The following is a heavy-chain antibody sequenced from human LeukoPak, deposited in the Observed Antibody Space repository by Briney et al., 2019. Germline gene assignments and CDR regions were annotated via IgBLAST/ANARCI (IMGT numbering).Heavy chain of an antibody. D-gene: IGHD3-3*01. J-gene: IGHJ4*02. CDR1: GYTFTSYG. CDR2: ISAYNGNT. V-gene: IGHV1-18*01. CDR3: ATLDRVAIFGVVTNY. Sequence: GASVKVSCKASGYTFTSYGISWVRQAPGQGLEWMGWISAYNGNTNYAQKLQGRVTMTTDTSTSTAYMELRSLRSDDTAVYYCATLDRVAIFGVVTNYWGQGTLVTVSS.